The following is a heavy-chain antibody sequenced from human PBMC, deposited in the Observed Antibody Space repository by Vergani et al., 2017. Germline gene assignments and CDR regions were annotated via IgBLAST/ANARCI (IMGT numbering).Heavy chain of an antibody. Sequence: QVQLQQWGAGLLKPSETLSLTCAVYGGSFSGYYWSWIRQPPGKGLEWIGEINHSGSTNYNPSLKSRVTISVDTSKNQFSLKLSSVTAADTAVYYCARQPRSCSGGSCSNYYYYYMDVWGKGTTVTVSS. V-gene: IGHV4-34*01. J-gene: IGHJ6*03. CDR1: GGSFSGYY. D-gene: IGHD2-15*01. CDR3: ARQPRSCSGGSCSNYYYYYMDV. CDR2: INHSGST.